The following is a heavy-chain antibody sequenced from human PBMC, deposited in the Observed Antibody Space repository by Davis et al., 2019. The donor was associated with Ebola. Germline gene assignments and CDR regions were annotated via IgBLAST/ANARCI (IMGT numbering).Heavy chain of an antibody. CDR3: ARGSGRLIPFDY. Sequence: HTGGSLRLSCAASGFTFSSYWMHWVRQAPGKGLVWVSRINSDGSSTSYADSVKGRFIISRDNAKNSLYLQMNSLRAEDTAVYYCARGSGRLIPFDYWGQGTLVTVSS. CDR2: INSDGSST. CDR1: GFTFSSYW. J-gene: IGHJ4*02. V-gene: IGHV3-74*01. D-gene: IGHD6-19*01.